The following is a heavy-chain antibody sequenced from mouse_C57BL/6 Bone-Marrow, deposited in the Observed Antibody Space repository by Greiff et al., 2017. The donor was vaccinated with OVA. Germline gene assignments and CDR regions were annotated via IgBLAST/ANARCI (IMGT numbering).Heavy chain of an antibody. CDR1: GYSITSGYY. Sequence: EVHLVESGPGLVKPSQSLSLTCSVTGYSITSGYYWNWIRQFPGNKLEWMGYISYDGSNNYNPSLKNRISITRDTSKNQFFLKLNSVTTEDTATYYCARGDVWGQGTTLTVSS. J-gene: IGHJ2*01. V-gene: IGHV3-6*01. CDR2: ISYDGSN. CDR3: ARGDV.